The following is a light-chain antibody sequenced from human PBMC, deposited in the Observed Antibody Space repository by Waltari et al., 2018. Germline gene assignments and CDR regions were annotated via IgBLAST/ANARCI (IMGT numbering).Light chain of an antibody. Sequence: QSGLTQPASVSGSPGQSITISCTGTSSDVGNYNLVPCYQQYPGKAPKLMVYEVTRRASGVSDRFSGSKSGNTASMTIYGLQSEDEADYYCCSYAGLGIYVFGTGTKVTVL. CDR1: SSDVGNYNL. CDR2: EVT. CDR3: CSYAGLGIYV. V-gene: IGLV2-23*02. J-gene: IGLJ1*01.